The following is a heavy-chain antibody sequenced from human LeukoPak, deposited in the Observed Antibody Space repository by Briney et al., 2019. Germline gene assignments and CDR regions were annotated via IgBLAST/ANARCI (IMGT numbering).Heavy chain of an antibody. CDR1: GFTFSSYA. CDR3: AKVAKLGSIFTFDY. Sequence: PGGSLRLSCAASGFTFSSYAMSWVRQAPGKGLEWVSSISGSGGSTFYADSVKGQFTISRDNSKNTVHLQINSLRADDTAVYYCAKVAKLGSIFTFDYWAQGTLVTVSS. CDR2: ISGSGGST. J-gene: IGHJ4*02. D-gene: IGHD7-27*01. V-gene: IGHV3-23*01.